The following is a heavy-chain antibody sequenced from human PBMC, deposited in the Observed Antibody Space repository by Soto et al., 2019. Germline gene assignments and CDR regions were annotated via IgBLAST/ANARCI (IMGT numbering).Heavy chain of an antibody. CDR3: ARVDVVVAADAFDI. V-gene: IGHV3-33*01. CDR2: IYYDGSNE. J-gene: IGHJ3*02. D-gene: IGHD2-15*01. CDR1: EFTFSNFG. Sequence: ESGGGVVQPGRSLRLSCAASEFTFSNFGMHWVRQAPGKGLEWVAVIYYDGSNEYYADSVKGRFTISRDNSKNTLYLQMNSLRAEDTGVYYCARVDVVVAADAFDIWGQGTMVTVSS.